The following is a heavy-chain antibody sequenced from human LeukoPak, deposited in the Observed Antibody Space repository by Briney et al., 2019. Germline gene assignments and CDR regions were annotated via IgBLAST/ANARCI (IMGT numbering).Heavy chain of an antibody. Sequence: EASVTVSCKVSGYRLSAVSMHWVRQAPGKGLEWMGAFEPEDGATIYAERFQGRVTMTSDTSTTTAFMDLTRLTSDDTAVYYCAREKSGYASASWGQGTLVTVSS. CDR3: AREKSGYASAS. V-gene: IGHV1-24*01. J-gene: IGHJ5*02. CDR1: GYRLSAVS. CDR2: FEPEDGAT. D-gene: IGHD5-12*01.